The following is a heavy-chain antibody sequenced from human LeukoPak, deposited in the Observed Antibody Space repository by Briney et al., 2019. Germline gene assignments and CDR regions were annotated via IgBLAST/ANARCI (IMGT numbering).Heavy chain of an antibody. CDR1: GYTFTGYY. CDR3: ARDFTYYDFWSGYYTFDY. V-gene: IGHV1-2*02. Sequence: APVKVSCKASGYTFTGYYMHWVRQAPGQGLEWMGWINSNSGGTNSAQKFQGRVTMTRDTSISTAYMELSRLRSDDTAVYYCARDFTYYDFWSGYYTFDYWGQGTLVTVSS. CDR2: INSNSGGT. J-gene: IGHJ4*02. D-gene: IGHD3-3*01.